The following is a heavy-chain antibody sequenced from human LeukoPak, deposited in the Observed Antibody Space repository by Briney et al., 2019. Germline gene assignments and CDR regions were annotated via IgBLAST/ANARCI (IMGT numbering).Heavy chain of an antibody. CDR1: GYTFTDYY. D-gene: IGHD5-24*01. CDR3: ARGRNIEMTTMSGGSDY. J-gene: IGHJ4*02. Sequence: ASVRVSCKASGYTFTDYYMHWVRQAPGQGLEWMGWLNPNSGDTNYAQKFQGRVSMTRDWSISTAYMDLSDLRSDDTAVYSCARGRNIEMTTMSGGSDYWGQGTLVTVSS. CDR2: LNPNSGDT. V-gene: IGHV1-2*02.